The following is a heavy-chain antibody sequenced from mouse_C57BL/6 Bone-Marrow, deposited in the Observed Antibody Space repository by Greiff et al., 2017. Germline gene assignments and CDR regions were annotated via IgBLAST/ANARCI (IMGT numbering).Heavy chain of an antibody. CDR1: GYAFTNYL. J-gene: IGHJ1*03. D-gene: IGHD1-1*01. Sequence: QVQLKESGAELVRPGTSVKVSCKASGYAFTNYLIEWVKQRPGQGLEWIGVINPGGGGTNYNEKFKGKATLTADKSSSTAYMQLSSLTSEDSAVYFCARSGYYGSSLYFDVWGTGTTVTVSS. CDR3: ARSGYYGSSLYFDV. CDR2: INPGGGGT. V-gene: IGHV1-54*01.